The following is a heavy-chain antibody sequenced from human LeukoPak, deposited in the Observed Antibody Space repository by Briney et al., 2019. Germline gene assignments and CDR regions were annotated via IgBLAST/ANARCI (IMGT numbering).Heavy chain of an antibody. CDR1: GFTFSSYG. CDR2: ISYDGSNK. V-gene: IGHV3-30*03. D-gene: IGHD3-22*01. CDR3: ARDRHYYESTGYFFDS. J-gene: IGHJ4*02. Sequence: GGSLRLSCAASGFTFSSYGMHWVRQAPGKGLEWVAVISYDGSNKYYADSVKGRFTISRDNAKNSLYLQMNNLRAEDTALYYCARDRHYYESTGYFFDSWGQGTLVTVSS.